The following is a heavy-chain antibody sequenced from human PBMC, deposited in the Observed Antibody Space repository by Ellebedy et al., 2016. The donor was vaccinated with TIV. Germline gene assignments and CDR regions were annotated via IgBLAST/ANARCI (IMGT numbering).Heavy chain of an antibody. CDR2: TKNKANGYTT. J-gene: IGHJ4*02. CDR1: GYTFRYHY. Sequence: GESLKISXAASGYTFRYHYIDWVRQAPGKGLEWVGRTKNKANGYTTEYAASVKGRFSISRDDSKNSVHLQMNSLKTEDTAAYYCNRWRSGSPDYWGQGTLVTVSS. V-gene: IGHV3-72*01. D-gene: IGHD1-26*01. CDR3: NRWRSGSPDY.